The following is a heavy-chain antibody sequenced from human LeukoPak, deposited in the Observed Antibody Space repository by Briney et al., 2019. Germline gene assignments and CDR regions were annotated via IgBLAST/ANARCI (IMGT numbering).Heavy chain of an antibody. CDR1: GYSFTSYW. D-gene: IGHD6-13*01. Sequence: GESLKISCKGSGYSFTSYWIGWVRQMPGKGLEWMGIIYPGDSDTRYSPSFQGQVTISADKSISTAYLQWSSLKASDTAVYYCARGSYSSILEVDAEYFQHWGQGTLVTVSS. J-gene: IGHJ1*01. CDR2: IYPGDSDT. CDR3: ARGSYSSILEVDAEYFQH. V-gene: IGHV5-51*01.